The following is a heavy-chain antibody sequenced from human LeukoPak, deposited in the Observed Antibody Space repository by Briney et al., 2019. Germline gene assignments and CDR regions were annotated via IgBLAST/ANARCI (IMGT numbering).Heavy chain of an antibody. Sequence: PGGSLRLSCAASGFTFTTYWMHWVRQAPGKGLVWVSRINSDGSSTSYADSVKGRFTISRDNAKNTLYLQMNSLRAEDTAVYYCASIIFAAPSENFDYWGQGTLVTVSS. D-gene: IGHD2/OR15-2a*01. CDR3: ASIIFAAPSENFDY. CDR2: INSDGSST. J-gene: IGHJ4*02. CDR1: GFTFTTYW. V-gene: IGHV3-74*01.